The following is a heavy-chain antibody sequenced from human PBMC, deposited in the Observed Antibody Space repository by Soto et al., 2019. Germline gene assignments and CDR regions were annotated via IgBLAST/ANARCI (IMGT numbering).Heavy chain of an antibody. CDR1: GYTLTELS. J-gene: IGHJ3*02. D-gene: IGHD6-19*01. V-gene: IGHV1-24*01. CDR3: AHTGIAVSGDAFDI. Sequence: RASVKVSCKVSGYTLTELSMHWVRQAPGKGLEWMGGFDPEDGETIYAQKFQGRVTMTEDTSTDTAYMELSSLRSEDTAVYYCAHTGIAVSGDAFDIWGQGTMVTVSS. CDR2: FDPEDGET.